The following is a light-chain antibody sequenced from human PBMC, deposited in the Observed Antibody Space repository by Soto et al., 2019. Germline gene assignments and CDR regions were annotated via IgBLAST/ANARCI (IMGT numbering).Light chain of an antibody. CDR2: DAS. CDR1: QSVSSY. V-gene: IGKV3-11*01. Sequence: EIVLTQSPATLSLSPGERATLSCRASQSVSSYLAWYQQKPGQAPRLLIYDASNRATGIPARFSGSGSGTGFTLTISSLEPEDFAVYYCQQRSNWPRLTFGGGTKVEIK. J-gene: IGKJ4*01. CDR3: QQRSNWPRLT.